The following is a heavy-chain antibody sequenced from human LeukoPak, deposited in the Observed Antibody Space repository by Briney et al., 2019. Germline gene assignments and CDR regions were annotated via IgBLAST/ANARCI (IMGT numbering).Heavy chain of an antibody. V-gene: IGHV3-30-3*01. J-gene: IGHJ4*02. Sequence: GESLRLSCAASGFTFSNYAILWVRHAPGKGLEWVAVISYDGSSKNFADSVKGRFTISRDNSKNTLYLQMNSLRVEDTAVYYCAKDPSYASSSDSLWDHWGQGTLATVSS. CDR1: GFTFSNYA. D-gene: IGHD6-6*01. CDR2: ISYDGSSK. CDR3: AKDPSYASSSDSLWDH.